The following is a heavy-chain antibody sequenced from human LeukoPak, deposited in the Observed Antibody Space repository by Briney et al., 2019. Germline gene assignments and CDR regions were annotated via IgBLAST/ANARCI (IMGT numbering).Heavy chain of an antibody. CDR1: GFTFSSYS. J-gene: IGHJ3*02. D-gene: IGHD3-16*02. CDR3: ARLLRLGELSLFSGAFDI. Sequence: GSLRLSCAASGFTFSSYSMNWVRQAPGKGLEWVSSISSSSSYIYYADSVKGRFTISRDNAKNSLYLQMNSLKAEDTAVYYCARLLRLGELSLFSGAFDIWGQGTMVTVSS. V-gene: IGHV3-21*01. CDR2: ISSSSSYI.